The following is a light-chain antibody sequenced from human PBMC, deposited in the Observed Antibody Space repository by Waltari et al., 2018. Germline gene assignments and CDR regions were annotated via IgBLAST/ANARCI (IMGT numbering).Light chain of an antibody. Sequence: QSVMTQPPSASATPGQRVIISCSGSRSNIGSNVVYWYQHFPGTAPKLPIYSNNQRPSGVPDRFSGSKSGTSASLAISGLRSEDEAGYYCAAWDDSLNGVVFGGGTKLTVL. CDR2: SNN. J-gene: IGLJ3*02. CDR1: RSNIGSNV. CDR3: AAWDDSLNGVV. V-gene: IGLV1-47*02.